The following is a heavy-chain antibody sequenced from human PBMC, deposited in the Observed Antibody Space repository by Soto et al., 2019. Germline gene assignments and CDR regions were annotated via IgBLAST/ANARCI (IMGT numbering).Heavy chain of an antibody. CDR3: ATDSRYSSSWSTRY. J-gene: IGHJ4*02. D-gene: IGHD6-13*01. V-gene: IGHV1-24*01. CDR1: GYTLTELS. Sequence: ASVKGSCKVSGYTLTELSMHWVRQAPGKGLEWMGGFDPEDGETIYAQKFQGRVTMTEDTSTDTAYMELSSLRSEDTAVYYCATDSRYSSSWSTRYWGQGTLVTVSS. CDR2: FDPEDGET.